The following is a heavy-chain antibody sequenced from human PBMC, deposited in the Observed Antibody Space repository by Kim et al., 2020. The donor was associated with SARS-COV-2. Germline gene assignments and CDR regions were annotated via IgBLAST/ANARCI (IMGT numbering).Heavy chain of an antibody. CDR3: TRIAASSGWYRYYYYYGMDV. J-gene: IGHJ6*02. D-gene: IGHD6-19*01. V-gene: IGHV3-49*03. CDR1: GFTFGDYA. Sequence: GGSLRLSCTASGFTFGDYAMSWFRQAPGKGLEWVGFIRSKAYGGTTEYAASVKGRFTISRDDSKSIAYLQMNSLKTEDTAVYYCTRIAASSGWYRYYYYYGMDVWGQGTTVTVSS. CDR2: IRSKAYGGTT.